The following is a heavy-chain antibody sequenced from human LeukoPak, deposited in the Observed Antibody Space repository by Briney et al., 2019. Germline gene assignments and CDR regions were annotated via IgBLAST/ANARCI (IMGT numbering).Heavy chain of an antibody. CDR2: ISYTGST. CDR3: ARTITRGTYHWGLP. Sequence: SETLTLTCTPSGDTFSNYYWHCLRQPPGEGREGIGFISYTGSTNYNPSLKSRVTLSLETSKIQCSLRISSATAADTAVYYCARTITRGTYHWGLPWGESPLLPVSS. J-gene: IGHJ1*01. V-gene: IGHV4-59*01. D-gene: IGHD7-27*01. CDR1: GDTFSNYY.